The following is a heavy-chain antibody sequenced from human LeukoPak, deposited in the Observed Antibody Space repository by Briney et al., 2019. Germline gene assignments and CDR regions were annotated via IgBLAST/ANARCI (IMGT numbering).Heavy chain of an antibody. Sequence: PSETLSLTCTVSGGSISTYYWTRIRQPPGKGLEWIGYIYAGVGTNYNPSLKSRVTVSVDTPKNQFSLKLSSVTAADTAVYYCARGNSDAFDIWGQGTTVTVSS. J-gene: IGHJ3*02. D-gene: IGHD2/OR15-2a*01. CDR1: GGSISTYY. CDR2: IYAGVGT. CDR3: ARGNSDAFDI. V-gene: IGHV4-59*01.